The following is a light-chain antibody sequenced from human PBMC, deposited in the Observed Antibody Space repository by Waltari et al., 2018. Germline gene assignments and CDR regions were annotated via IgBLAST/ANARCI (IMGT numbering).Light chain of an antibody. CDR2: QVS. J-gene: IGLJ2*01. V-gene: IGLV2-14*01. Sequence: QSALTQPASVSASLGPSIPISCTGTGTDIGAYDYVSWYQQHPGKAPKLIIFQVSNRPSGVSDRFSASKSGMTASLSISGLRTDDEAIYYCSSYSTSTYPIFGGGTKVTVL. CDR1: GTDIGAYDY. CDR3: SSYSTSTYPI.